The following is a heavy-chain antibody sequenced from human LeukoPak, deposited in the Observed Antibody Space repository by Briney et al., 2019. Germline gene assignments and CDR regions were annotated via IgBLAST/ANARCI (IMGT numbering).Heavy chain of an antibody. J-gene: IGHJ4*02. V-gene: IGHV3-15*01. D-gene: IGHD3-10*01. Sequence: GGSLRLSCAASGFTFSNAWMSWVRQAPGKGLEWVGRIKSKTDGGTTDYAAPVKGRFTISRDDSKNTLYLQMNSLKTEDTAVYYCTTAMVVRGVRLDYWGQGTLVTVSS. CDR1: GFTFSNAW. CDR2: IKSKTDGGTT. CDR3: TTAMVVRGVRLDY.